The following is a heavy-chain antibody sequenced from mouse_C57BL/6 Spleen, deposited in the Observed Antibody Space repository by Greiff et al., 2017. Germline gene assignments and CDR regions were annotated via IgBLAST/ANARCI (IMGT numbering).Heavy chain of an antibody. Sequence: QVQLQQSGPELVKPGASVKLSCKASGYTFTSYDINWVKQRPGPGLEWIGWIYPRDGSTKYNEKFKGKATLTVDTSSSTAYMELHSLTSEDSAVYSCARDPPYYYGSSYGYFDYWGQGTTLTVSS. V-gene: IGHV1-85*01. D-gene: IGHD1-1*01. J-gene: IGHJ2*01. CDR2: IYPRDGST. CDR3: ARDPPYYYGSSYGYFDY. CDR1: GYTFTSYD.